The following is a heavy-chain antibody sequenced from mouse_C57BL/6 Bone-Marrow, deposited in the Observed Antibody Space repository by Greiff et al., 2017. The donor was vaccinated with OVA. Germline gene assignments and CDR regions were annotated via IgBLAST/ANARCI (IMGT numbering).Heavy chain of an antibody. V-gene: IGHV5-6*01. Sequence: EVQGVESGGDLVKPGGSLKLSCAASGFTFSSYGMSWVRQTPDKRLEWVATISSGGSYTYYPDSVKGRFTISRDNAKNTLYLQMSSLKSEDTAMYYCARRMGLKGAMDYWGQGTSVTVSS. D-gene: IGHD1-3*01. CDR1: GFTFSSYG. CDR3: ARRMGLKGAMDY. J-gene: IGHJ4*01. CDR2: ISSGGSYT.